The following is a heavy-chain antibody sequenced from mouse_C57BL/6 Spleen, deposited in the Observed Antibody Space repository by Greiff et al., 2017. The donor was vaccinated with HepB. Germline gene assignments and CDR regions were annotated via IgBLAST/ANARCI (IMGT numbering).Heavy chain of an antibody. V-gene: IGHV1-81*01. CDR2: IYPRSGNT. Sequence: QVQLKESGAELARPGASVKLSCKASGYTFTSYGISWVKQRTGQGLEWIGEIYPRSGNTYYNEKFKGKATLTADKSSSTAYMELRSLTSEDSAVYFCAIYDGYFYFDYWGQGTTLTVSS. CDR3: AIYDGYFYFDY. D-gene: IGHD2-3*01. J-gene: IGHJ2*01. CDR1: GYTFTSYG.